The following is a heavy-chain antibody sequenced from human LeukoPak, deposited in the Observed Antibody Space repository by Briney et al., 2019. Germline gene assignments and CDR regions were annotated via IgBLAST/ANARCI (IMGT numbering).Heavy chain of an antibody. D-gene: IGHD3-22*01. V-gene: IGHV4-30-2*01. J-gene: IGHJ3*02. Sequence: KPSQTLSLTCAVSGGSISSGGYSWSWIRQPPGKGLEWIGYIYHSGSTYYNPSLKSRVTISVDKSKNQFSLKLSSVTAADTAVYYCARGITYYDTNGGAFDIWGQGTMVTVSS. CDR1: GGSISSGGYS. CDR2: IYHSGST. CDR3: ARGITYYDTNGGAFDI.